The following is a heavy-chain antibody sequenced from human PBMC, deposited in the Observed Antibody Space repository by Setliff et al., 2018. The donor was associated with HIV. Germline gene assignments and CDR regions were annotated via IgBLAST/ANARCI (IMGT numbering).Heavy chain of an antibody. CDR3: SRSDFWVGYTALYNWLDP. Sequence: SETLSLTCAVYGGSFSGYYWSWIRQPPGKGREWIGEISHRGSANYNPSLKSRVTLSVDTSKNQFFLKLNSVTAADTAVYDCSRSDFWVGYTALYNWLDPWGQGTLVTVSS. CDR2: ISHRGSA. V-gene: IGHV4-34*01. D-gene: IGHD3-3*01. CDR1: GGSFSGYY. J-gene: IGHJ5*02.